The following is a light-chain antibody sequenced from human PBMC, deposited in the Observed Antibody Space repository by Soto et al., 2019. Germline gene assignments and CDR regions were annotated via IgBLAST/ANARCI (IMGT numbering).Light chain of an antibody. CDR2: DAS. V-gene: IGKV1-5*01. CDR3: QHYTLSSGP. J-gene: IGKJ1*01. CDR1: QDIVTY. Sequence: DIQMTQSPSAVSASVGDSVTISRRASQDIVTYVAWYQQKPGRAPKLLIFDASTLLPEVPPRFRGAGSGSDFTLTISSLQPDDFAVYYCQHYTLSSGPFGQGTRV.